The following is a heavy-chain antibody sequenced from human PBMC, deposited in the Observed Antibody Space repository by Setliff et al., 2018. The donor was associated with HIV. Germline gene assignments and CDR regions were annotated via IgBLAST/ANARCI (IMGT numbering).Heavy chain of an antibody. V-gene: IGHV3-30*02. J-gene: IGHJ4*02. D-gene: IGHD3-22*01. CDR2: IPYDGSYK. CDR3: AKDRYYDSSGSPFDY. Sequence: PGGSLRLSCAASGFSFSSYGLHWVRQAPGKGLEWVAFIPYDGSYKYYADSVKGRFTISRDNSRTTMYLQMNSLRAEDTAVYYCAKDRYYDSSGSPFDYWGQGTLVTVSS. CDR1: GFSFSSYG.